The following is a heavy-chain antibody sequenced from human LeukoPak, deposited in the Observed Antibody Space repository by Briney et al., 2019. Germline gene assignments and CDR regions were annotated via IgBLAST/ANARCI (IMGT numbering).Heavy chain of an antibody. CDR3: ARDPYSGSYGNYYYYFMDV. CDR1: GFTFSSTW. Sequence: GGSLRLSCAASGFTFSSTWMHWFRQVPGKGPVWVSRIHSDGSTTIYADSVKGRFTISRDNAKNSLYLQMNSLRAEDTAVYCCARDPYSGSYGNYYYYFMDVWGKGTTVTISS. CDR2: IHSDGSTT. D-gene: IGHD1-26*01. V-gene: IGHV3-74*01. J-gene: IGHJ6*03.